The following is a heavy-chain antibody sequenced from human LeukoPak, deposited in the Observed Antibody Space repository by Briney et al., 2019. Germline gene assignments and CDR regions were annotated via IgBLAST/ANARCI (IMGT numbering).Heavy chain of an antibody. Sequence: GASVKVSCKASGYTFTSYDINWVRQATGQGLEWMGWMNPNSGNTGYAQEFQGRVTITRDTSASTAYMELSSLRSEDMAVYYCARGPRNSGYYYDSSGSYYFDYWGQGTLVTVSS. J-gene: IGHJ4*02. CDR3: ARGPRNSGYYYDSSGSYYFDY. V-gene: IGHV1-8*01. CDR1: GYTFTSYD. D-gene: IGHD3-22*01. CDR2: MNPNSGNT.